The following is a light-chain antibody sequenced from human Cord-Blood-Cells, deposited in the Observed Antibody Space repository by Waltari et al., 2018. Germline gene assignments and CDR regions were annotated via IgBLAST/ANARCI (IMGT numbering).Light chain of an antibody. J-gene: IGKJ4*01. V-gene: IGKV1-33*01. CDR1: QDISNY. CDR2: DAS. Sequence: DSQMTQSPSSLSASVGDRVTSTCQASQDISNYLNWYQHKPGKATKLLIYDASNLETGVPSRFSGSGSGTDFTFTISSLQPEDIATYYCQQYDNLPLTFGGGTKVEIK. CDR3: QQYDNLPLT.